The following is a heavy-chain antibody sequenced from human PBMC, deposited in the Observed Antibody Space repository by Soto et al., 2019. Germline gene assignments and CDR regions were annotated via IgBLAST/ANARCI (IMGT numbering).Heavy chain of an antibody. V-gene: IGHV3-13*05. J-gene: IGHJ5*02. Sequence: HPGGSLRLSCAASGFTFSSYDMHWVRQATGKGLEWVSAIGTAGGPYYPGSVKGRFTISRENAKNSLYLQMNSLRAGDTAVYYCARGVRHYDSSGYPYNWFDPWGQGTLVTVSS. CDR2: IGTAGGP. D-gene: IGHD3-22*01. CDR1: GFTFSSYD. CDR3: ARGVRHYDSSGYPYNWFDP.